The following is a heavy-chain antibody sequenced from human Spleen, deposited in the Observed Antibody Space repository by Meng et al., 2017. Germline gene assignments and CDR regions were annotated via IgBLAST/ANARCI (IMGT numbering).Heavy chain of an antibody. J-gene: IGHJ5*02. Sequence: GGSLRLSCAASGFTFSSYAMSWVRQAPGKGLEWVSLISGGGENTYYADSAKGRFTVSRDNSKNTLYLQMNSLRADDTAVYYCAKGGSGWFGFDPWGQGTLVTVSS. V-gene: IGHV3-23*01. CDR2: ISGGGENT. D-gene: IGHD6-19*01. CDR3: AKGGSGWFGFDP. CDR1: GFTFSSYA.